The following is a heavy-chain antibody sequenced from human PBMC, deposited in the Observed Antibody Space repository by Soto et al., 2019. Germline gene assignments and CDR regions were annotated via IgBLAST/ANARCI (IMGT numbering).Heavy chain of an antibody. Sequence: QVQLVQSGAEVKKPGASVKVSCKASGYTFTSYGISWVRQAPGQGLEWMGWISAYNGNTNYAQKLQGRVTMTTDTXMIEAXXELRSLRSDDTAVYYCARDPPEYQLLFGSDDWFDPWGQGTLVTVSS. D-gene: IGHD2-2*01. CDR1: GYTFTSYG. J-gene: IGHJ5*02. V-gene: IGHV1-18*01. CDR3: ARDPPEYQLLFGSDDWFDP. CDR2: ISAYNGNT.